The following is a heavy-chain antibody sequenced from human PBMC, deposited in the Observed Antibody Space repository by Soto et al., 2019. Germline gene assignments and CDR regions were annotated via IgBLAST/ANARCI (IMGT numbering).Heavy chain of an antibody. CDR2: ISATGGSA. D-gene: IGHD5-12*01. V-gene: IGHV3-23*01. CDR1: GFTFSSYA. Sequence: EVQLLQSGGGLVQPGGSLRLSCVASGFTFSSYAMNWVRQAPGKGPEWASSISATGGSAYYADSVKGRFTISRDNSKNTLYLQMDSLRADDTAVYYCARDRGYSGYDREVFDFWGQGTLVTVSS. J-gene: IGHJ4*02. CDR3: ARDRGYSGYDREVFDF.